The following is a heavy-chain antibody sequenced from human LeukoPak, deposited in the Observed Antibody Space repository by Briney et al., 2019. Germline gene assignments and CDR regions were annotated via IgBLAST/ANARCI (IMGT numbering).Heavy chain of an antibody. J-gene: IGHJ4*02. V-gene: IGHV3-7*01. D-gene: IGHD6-19*01. CDR1: GFTFSSCW. CDR2: IKQDGSEK. Sequence: GGSLRLSCAASGFTFSSCWMSWVRQAPGKGLEWVANIKQDGSEKYYVDSVKGRFTISRDNAKNSLYLQMNSLRAEDTAVYYCARESGYSSGWYSSDFYFDYWGQGTLVTVSS. CDR3: ARESGYSSGWYSSDFYFDY.